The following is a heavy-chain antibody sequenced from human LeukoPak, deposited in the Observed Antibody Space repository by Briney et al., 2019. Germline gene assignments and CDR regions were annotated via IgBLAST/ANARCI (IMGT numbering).Heavy chain of an antibody. CDR3: ARARVDYAAGSYAPLFDY. CDR1: GYTFTGYY. V-gene: IGHV1-2*02. D-gene: IGHD3-10*01. J-gene: IGHJ4*02. CDR2: SNPNSGYT. Sequence: ASVKVSCKASGYTFTGYYMHWVRQAPGQGLEWMGWSNPNSGYTTYTQKFQGRVIMTRDTSISTAYMELSRLTSDDTAVYYCARARVDYAAGSYAPLFDYWGQGTLVTVYS.